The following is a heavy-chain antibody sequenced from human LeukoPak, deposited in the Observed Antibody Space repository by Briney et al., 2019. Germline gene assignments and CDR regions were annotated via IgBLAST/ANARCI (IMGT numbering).Heavy chain of an antibody. J-gene: IGHJ6*02. D-gene: IGHD6-13*01. Sequence: PGGSLRLSCAASGFTFSSYGMHWVRQAPGKGLEWVAVISYDGSNKYYADSVKGRFTISRDNSKNTLYLQMNSLRAEDTAVYYCARDKWQQLVRYDLEKVERNYYYYYGMDVWGQGTTVTVSS. CDR3: ARDKWQQLVRYDLEKVERNYYYYYGMDV. CDR1: GFTFSSYG. V-gene: IGHV3-30*03. CDR2: ISYDGSNK.